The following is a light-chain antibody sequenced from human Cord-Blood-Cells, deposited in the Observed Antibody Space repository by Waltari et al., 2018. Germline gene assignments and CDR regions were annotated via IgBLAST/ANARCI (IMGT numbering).Light chain of an antibody. CDR1: SSDVGGYNY. J-gene: IGLJ2*01. Sequence: QSALTQPRSVSGSPGQSVTISCPGTSSDVGGYNYVSWYQQHPGNAPKLMIYDVSKRPSGVPDRFSGSKSGNTPSLTISGLQAEDEAHYYCCSYAGSFVVFGGGTKLTVL. CDR3: CSYAGSFVV. V-gene: IGLV2-11*01. CDR2: DVS.